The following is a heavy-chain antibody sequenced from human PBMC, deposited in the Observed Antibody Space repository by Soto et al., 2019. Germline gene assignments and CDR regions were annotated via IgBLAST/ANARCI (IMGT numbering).Heavy chain of an antibody. J-gene: IGHJ5*02. V-gene: IGHV4-59*08. CDR3: ARLTAGSYDFWSGYYHHWLDP. CDR2: IYYSGST. D-gene: IGHD3-3*01. CDR1: GGSISSYY. Sequence: SETLSLTCTVSGGSISSYYWSWIRQPPGKGLEWIGYIYYSGSTNYNPSLKSRVTISVDTSKNQFSLKLSSVTAADTAVYYCARLTAGSYDFWSGYYHHWLDPWGQGTLVTVSS.